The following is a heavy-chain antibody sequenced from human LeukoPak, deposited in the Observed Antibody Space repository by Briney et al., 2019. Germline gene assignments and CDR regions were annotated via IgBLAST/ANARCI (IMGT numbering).Heavy chain of an antibody. Sequence: GGSLRLSCAASGFTFSSYGMHWVRQVPGKGLEWVAVISYDGSNKYYADSVKGRFTISRDNSKNTLYLQMNSLRAEDTAVYYCAKDPSVVVINYFDYWRQGTLVTVSS. D-gene: IGHD3-22*01. CDR2: ISYDGSNK. CDR1: GFTFSSYG. CDR3: AKDPSVVVINYFDY. J-gene: IGHJ4*02. V-gene: IGHV3-30*18.